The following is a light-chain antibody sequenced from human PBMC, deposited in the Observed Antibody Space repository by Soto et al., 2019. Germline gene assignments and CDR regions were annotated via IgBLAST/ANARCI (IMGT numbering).Light chain of an antibody. CDR3: QQRKHWPPLT. J-gene: IGKJ4*01. CDR2: DAS. V-gene: IGKV3-11*01. CDR1: HNVHIY. Sequence: EVVLTQSPDILSLSPGERATLSCRTSHNVHIYVAWYQQKPGQAPRLLIYDASNRVTGIPTRFSGSGSGTDFTLTISSLEPEDFAVYYCQQRKHWPPLTFGGGTKVEIK.